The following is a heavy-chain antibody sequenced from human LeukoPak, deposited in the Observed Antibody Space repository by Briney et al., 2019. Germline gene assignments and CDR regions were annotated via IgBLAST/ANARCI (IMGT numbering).Heavy chain of an antibody. V-gene: IGHV1-18*04. CDR2: ISAYNGNT. J-gene: IGHJ4*02. Sequence: ASVKVSCKASGYTFTGYYMHWVRQAPGQGLEWMGWISAYNGNTNYAQKLQGRVTMTTDTSTSTAYMELRSLRSDDTAVYYCARMDSSSWYGGYWGQGTLVTVSS. D-gene: IGHD6-13*01. CDR3: ARMDSSSWYGGY. CDR1: GYTFTGYY.